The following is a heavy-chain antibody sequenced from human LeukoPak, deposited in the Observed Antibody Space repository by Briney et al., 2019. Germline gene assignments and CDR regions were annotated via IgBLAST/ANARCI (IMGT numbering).Heavy chain of an antibody. CDR1: GYTFTSYA. Sequence: GASVKVSCKASGYTFTSYAMNWVRQAPGQGLEWMGWINTNTGNPTYAQGFTGRFVFSLDTSVSTAYLQISSLKAEDTAVYYCARDPPGGVVAATSWFDPWGQGTLVTVSS. V-gene: IGHV7-4-1*02. CDR3: ARDPPGGVVAATSWFDP. D-gene: IGHD2-15*01. J-gene: IGHJ5*02. CDR2: INTNTGNP.